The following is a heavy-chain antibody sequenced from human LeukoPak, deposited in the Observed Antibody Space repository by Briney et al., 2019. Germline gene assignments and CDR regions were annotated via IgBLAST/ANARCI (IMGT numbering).Heavy chain of an antibody. CDR2: IIPIFGTA. Sequence: SVKVSCKASGGTFISYAISWVRQAPGQGLEWMGGIIPIFGTANYAQKFHGRVTITTDESTSTAYMELSSLRSEDTAVYYCARDPEGSGPDFDYWGQGTLVTVSS. CDR3: ARDPEGSGPDFDY. D-gene: IGHD3-10*01. CDR1: GGTFISYA. V-gene: IGHV1-69*05. J-gene: IGHJ4*02.